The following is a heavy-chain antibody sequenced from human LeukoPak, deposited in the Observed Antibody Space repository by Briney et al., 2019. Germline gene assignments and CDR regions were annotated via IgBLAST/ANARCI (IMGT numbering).Heavy chain of an antibody. Sequence: GGSLRLSCAASGFTFDDYGMSWVRQAPGKGLEGVSGINWNGGSTGYAYSVKGRFTISRDNTKKSLYLQMNSLRAEDTALYYCARVFGGGVFDYWGQGTLVTVSS. CDR3: ARVFGGGVFDY. J-gene: IGHJ4*02. D-gene: IGHD2-21*01. V-gene: IGHV3-20*04. CDR2: INWNGGST. CDR1: GFTFDDYG.